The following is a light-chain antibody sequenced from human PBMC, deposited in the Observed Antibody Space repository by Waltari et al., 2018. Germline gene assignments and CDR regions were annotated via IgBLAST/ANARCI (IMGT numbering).Light chain of an antibody. J-gene: IGLJ2*01. Sequence: QSALTQPPSVSGSPGQSVTISCTGTSGDLGAYNFVSWYQQNPGKAPKLLIYDVNKRPSGVPDRFSGSRSGNTASLTISGLQAEDEADYYCCSYAGSQTYLFGGGTELTVL. CDR2: DVN. CDR1: SGDLGAYNF. V-gene: IGLV2-11*01. CDR3: CSYAGSQTYL.